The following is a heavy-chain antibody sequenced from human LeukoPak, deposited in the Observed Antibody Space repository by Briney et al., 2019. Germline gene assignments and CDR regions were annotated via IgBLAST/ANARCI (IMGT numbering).Heavy chain of an antibody. CDR2: ISSGSTYI. CDR3: AREISSSTSFDY. CDR1: GFSFSSYS. Sequence: GGSLRLSCAASGFSFSSYSMNWVRQAPGKGLEWVSSISSGSTYIYYADLVKGRFTISRDNAKNSLYLQVSTLRAEDTAVYYCAREISSSTSFDYWGQGTLVTVSS. J-gene: IGHJ4*02. D-gene: IGHD2-2*01. V-gene: IGHV3-21*01.